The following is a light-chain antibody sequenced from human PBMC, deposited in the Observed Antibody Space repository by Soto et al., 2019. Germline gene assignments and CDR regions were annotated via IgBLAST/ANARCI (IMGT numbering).Light chain of an antibody. V-gene: IGLV2-14*03. Sequence: QSALTQPASVSGSPGQSITISCTGTNSDIGGYNYVSWYQQHPGKDPKLMIYDVSNRPSGVSYRFSGSNSGNTASLTISGLQAEDEADYYCSSYTSRSTLGVFGGGTKVTVL. CDR3: SSYTSRSTLGV. CDR2: DVS. CDR1: NSDIGGYNY. J-gene: IGLJ2*01.